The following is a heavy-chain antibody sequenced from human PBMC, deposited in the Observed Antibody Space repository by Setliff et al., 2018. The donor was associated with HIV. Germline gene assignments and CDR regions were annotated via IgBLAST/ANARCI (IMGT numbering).Heavy chain of an antibody. V-gene: IGHV4-34*01. J-gene: IGHJ5*02. CDR3: ARGPPTHYYGPDNWFDP. Sequence: SETLSLTCAVYGGSLSSFSWTWIRQAPGKGLEWIGEVDHSGKSKENPSLRSRVSISVDTSKNQFSLKMRSVTATDMAFYYCARGPPTHYYGPDNWFDPWSQGTLVTVS. CDR2: VDHSGKS. CDR1: GGSLSSFS. D-gene: IGHD3-10*01.